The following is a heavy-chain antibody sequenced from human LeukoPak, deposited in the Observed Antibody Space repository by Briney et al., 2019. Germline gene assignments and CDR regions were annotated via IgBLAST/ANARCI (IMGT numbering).Heavy chain of an antibody. V-gene: IGHV3-74*01. CDR1: GFTLSSYW. D-gene: IGHD2-21*01. CDR3: ARGGGYCGGDCYGIDY. J-gene: IGHJ4*02. CDR2: INPDGSTT. Sequence: PGGSLRLSCAASGFTLSSYWMHWVRHVPGKGLVWVSRINPDGSTTTYADSVKGRFTISRDNAKNTLYLQMNSLRAEDTAVYYCARGGGYCGGDCYGIDYWGQGTLVTVSS.